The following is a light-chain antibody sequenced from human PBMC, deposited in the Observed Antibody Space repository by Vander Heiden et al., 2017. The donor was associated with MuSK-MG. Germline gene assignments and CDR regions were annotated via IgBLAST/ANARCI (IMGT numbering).Light chain of an antibody. V-gene: IGLV2-11*01. Sequence: SALTQPRSVSGSPGQYVTISCTGTSSDVGGYNYVSWYQQHPGKAPKLMIYDVSKRPSGVPDRFSGSKSGNTASLTISGLQAEDEADYYCCSYAGSYTHVVFGGGTKLTVL. CDR1: SSDVGGYNY. J-gene: IGLJ2*01. CDR2: DVS. CDR3: CSYAGSYTHVV.